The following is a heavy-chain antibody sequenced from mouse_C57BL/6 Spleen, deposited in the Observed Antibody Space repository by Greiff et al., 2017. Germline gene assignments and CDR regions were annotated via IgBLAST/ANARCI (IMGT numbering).Heavy chain of an antibody. V-gene: IGHV1-82*01. CDR3: AKDYYGSSRMDY. J-gene: IGHJ4*01. CDR2: IDPGDGDT. D-gene: IGHD1-1*01. CDR1: GYAFSSSW. Sequence: QVQLQQSGPELVKPGASVKISCKASGYAFSSSWMNWVKQRPGKGLEWIGRIDPGDGDTNYNGKFKGKATLTADKSSSTAYMQLSNLTAEDSAVYYCAKDYYGSSRMDYWGQGTLVTVSA.